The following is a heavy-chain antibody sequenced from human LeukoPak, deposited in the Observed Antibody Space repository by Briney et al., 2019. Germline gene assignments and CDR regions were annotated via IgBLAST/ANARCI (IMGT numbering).Heavy chain of an antibody. D-gene: IGHD4-17*01. J-gene: IGHJ4*02. V-gene: IGHV3-48*03. CDR2: ISSSGSTI. CDR3: AREDATAFDY. Sequence: GGSLRLSCAASGFTFSSYEMNWVRQAPGKGLEWVSYISSSGSTIYYADSVKGRFSISRDNAKNSLYLQMNSLRVEDTAVYYCAREDATAFDYWGQGTLVTVSS. CDR1: GFTFSSYE.